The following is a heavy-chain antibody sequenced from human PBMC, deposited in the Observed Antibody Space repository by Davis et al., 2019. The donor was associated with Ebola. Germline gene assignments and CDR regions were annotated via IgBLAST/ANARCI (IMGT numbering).Heavy chain of an antibody. CDR2: IYYSGST. CDR3: ARDKSIAAPNYYYGMDV. CDR1: GGSVSSGSYY. J-gene: IGHJ6*02. Sequence: PSETLSLICTVSGGSVSSGSYYWSWIRQPPGKGLEWIGYIYYSGSTNYNPSLKSRVTIPVDTSKNQFSLKLSSVTAADTAVYYCARDKSIAAPNYYYGMDVWGQGTTVTVSS. D-gene: IGHD6-6*01. V-gene: IGHV4-61*01.